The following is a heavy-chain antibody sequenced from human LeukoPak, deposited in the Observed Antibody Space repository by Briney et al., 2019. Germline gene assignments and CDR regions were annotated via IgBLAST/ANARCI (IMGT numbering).Heavy chain of an antibody. CDR1: GFTLSDFV. J-gene: IGHJ4*02. CDR2: IGPGGRAT. V-gene: IGHV3-23*01. CDR3: ARKQQPDY. Sequence: GGSLRLACAASGFTLSDFVMTGVRQAPGKGLQWVSTIGPGGRATYYTESVKGRFSISRDNSNNTLYLQMNSLRAEDTAVYYCARKQQPDYWGQGTLVTVSS. D-gene: IGHD6-13*01.